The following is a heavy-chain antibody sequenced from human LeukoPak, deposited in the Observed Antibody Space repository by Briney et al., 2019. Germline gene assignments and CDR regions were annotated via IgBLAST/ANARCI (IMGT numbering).Heavy chain of an antibody. J-gene: IGHJ3*02. CDR2: IYSGGTT. CDR1: GFTVSSNY. Sequence: GGSLRLSCAASGFTVSSNYMSWVRQAPGKGLEWVSIIYSGGTTYYADSVKGRFTISRDNSKNTPYLRMNSLRAEDTAVYYCTRDPLAGDDAFDIWGQGTVVTVSS. CDR3: TRDPLAGDDAFDI. V-gene: IGHV3-53*01. D-gene: IGHD6-19*01.